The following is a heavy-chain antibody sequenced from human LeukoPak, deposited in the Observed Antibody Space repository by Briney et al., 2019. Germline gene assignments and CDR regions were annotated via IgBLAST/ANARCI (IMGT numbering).Heavy chain of an antibody. CDR1: GGSISSGGYY. J-gene: IGHJ4*02. D-gene: IGHD6-19*01. Sequence: SETLSLTCIVSGGSISSGGYYWSWIRQPPGKGLEWIGYIYYSGSTNYNPSLKSRLTISIDTSKNQFSLKLSSVTAADTAVYYCARHSGAGTGFVYWGQGTLVTVSS. CDR3: ARHSGAGTGFVY. V-gene: IGHV4-61*08. CDR2: IYYSGST.